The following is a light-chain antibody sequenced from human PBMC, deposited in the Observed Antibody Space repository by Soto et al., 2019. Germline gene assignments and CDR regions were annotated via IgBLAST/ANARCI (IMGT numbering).Light chain of an antibody. CDR2: AAS. J-gene: IGKJ3*01. Sequence: AIRMTQSPSSLSASTGDRVTITCRTSQGISSYLAWYQQKPGKAPKLLIYAASTLQSGVQSRFSGSGSGTDFTLTITRLQSEDFAPSHRQQYYSNPVTFGHGTTVDIQ. CDR3: QQYYSNPVT. V-gene: IGKV1-8*01. CDR1: QGISSY.